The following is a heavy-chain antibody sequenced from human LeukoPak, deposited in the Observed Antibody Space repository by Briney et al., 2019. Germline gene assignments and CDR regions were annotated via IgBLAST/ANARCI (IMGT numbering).Heavy chain of an antibody. CDR1: GFTFSSYD. Sequence: PGGSLRLSCAASGFTFSSYDMNWVRQAPGKGLEWVSSISGSSGSTYYADSVKGRFTISRDNSKNTLYLQMNSLRAEDTAVYYCARRGAVAGTEDYWGQGTLVTVSS. J-gene: IGHJ4*02. CDR2: ISGSSGST. V-gene: IGHV3-23*01. D-gene: IGHD6-19*01. CDR3: ARRGAVAGTEDY.